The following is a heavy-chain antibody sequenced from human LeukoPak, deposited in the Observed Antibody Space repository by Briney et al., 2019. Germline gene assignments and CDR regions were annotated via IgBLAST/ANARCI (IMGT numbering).Heavy chain of an antibody. V-gene: IGHV1-18*01. CDR2: ISAYNGNT. CDR1: GGTFSSYA. Sequence: ASVKVSCKASGGTFSSYAISWVRQAPGQGLEWMGWISAYNGNTNYAQKLQGRVTMTTDTSTSTAYMELRSLRSDDTAVYYCARVGSRYCSGGSCSYDAFDIWGQGTMVTVSS. CDR3: ARVGSRYCSGGSCSYDAFDI. D-gene: IGHD2-15*01. J-gene: IGHJ3*02.